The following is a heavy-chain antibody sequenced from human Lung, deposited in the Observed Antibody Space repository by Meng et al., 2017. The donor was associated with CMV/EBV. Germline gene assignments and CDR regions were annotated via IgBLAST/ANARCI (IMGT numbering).Heavy chain of an antibody. CDR1: GFTFSSYW. J-gene: IGHJ4*02. D-gene: IGHD3-22*01. CDR3: ARSYYYDSSGYYYPFDY. Sequence: GESLKISCAASGFTFSSYWMHWVRQAPGKGLVWVSRINSDGSSTSYADSVKGRFTISRDNAKNTLYLQMNSLRAEDTAVYYCARSYYYDSSGYYYPFDYWGQG. V-gene: IGHV3-74*01. CDR2: INSDGSST.